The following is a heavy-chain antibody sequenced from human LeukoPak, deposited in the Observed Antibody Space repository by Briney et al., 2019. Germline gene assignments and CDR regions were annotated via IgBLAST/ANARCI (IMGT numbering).Heavy chain of an antibody. J-gene: IGHJ4*01. V-gene: IGHV3-48*03. D-gene: IGHD5-18*01. CDR1: GFTFRSYE. CDR3: ARLIRGFSSAY. CDR2: INSGGQTI. Sequence: GGSPRLSSAAPGFTFRSYEMKSVRETPGKGLERISHINSGGQTIHYADSVKGRFTISRDNAKNSLYLQMNSLRADDTAVYYCARLIRGFSSAYWGHATLVTVSS.